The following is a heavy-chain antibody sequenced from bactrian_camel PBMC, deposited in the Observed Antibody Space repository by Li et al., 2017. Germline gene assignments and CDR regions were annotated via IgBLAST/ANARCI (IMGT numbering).Heavy chain of an antibody. Sequence: VQLVESGGGSVQAGGSLRVSCLVSGLTYTMSEYRFGWFRQAPGKGLEWVSAINSGGDRTYYADSVQGRFTVSRDNAKSTVFLQLNSLKTEDTAAYYCKVDRRYGGQRCVSVPIWGQGTQVTVS. D-gene: IGHD6*01. J-gene: IGHJ4*01. CDR2: INSGGDRT. V-gene: IGHV3S40*01. CDR3: KVDRRYGGQRCVSVPI. CDR1: GLTYTMSEYR.